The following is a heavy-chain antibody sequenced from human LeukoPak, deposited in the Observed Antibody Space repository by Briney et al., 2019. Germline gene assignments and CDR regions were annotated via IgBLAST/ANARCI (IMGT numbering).Heavy chain of an antibody. D-gene: IGHD3-22*01. V-gene: IGHV3-11*04. Sequence: GGSLRLSCAASGFTFSDYYMGWIRQAPGKGLEWVSYITSSGSSVYYADSVKGRFTMSRDNAKKSLYLQMNSLRAEDTAVYYCARAKYDSSGYYYSGFDIWGQGTMVTVSS. J-gene: IGHJ3*02. CDR2: ITSSGSSV. CDR1: GFTFSDYY. CDR3: ARAKYDSSGYYYSGFDI.